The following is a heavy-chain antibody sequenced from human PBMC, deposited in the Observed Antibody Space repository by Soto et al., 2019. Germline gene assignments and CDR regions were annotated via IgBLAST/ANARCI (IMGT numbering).Heavy chain of an antibody. D-gene: IGHD1-26*01. Sequence: SETLSLTCTVSGGSISSSSCHWGWIRQPPGKGLEGIAGMKYSGTTFYNPSLKSRVTLSVDTSKNQFALKLSSVTAAETAVYYCARHGITGSYHGACDIWGQPTMVPVS. CDR2: MKYSGTT. CDR1: GGSISSSSCH. J-gene: IGHJ3*02. CDR3: ARHGITGSYHGACDI. V-gene: IGHV4-39*01.